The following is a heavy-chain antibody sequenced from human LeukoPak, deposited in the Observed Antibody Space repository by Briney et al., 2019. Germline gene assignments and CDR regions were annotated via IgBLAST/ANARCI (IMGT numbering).Heavy chain of an antibody. J-gene: IGHJ4*02. CDR2: TNHSGST. CDR3: ARGGRQQQLVLGFVDY. CDR1: GGSFSGYY. V-gene: IGHV4-34*01. Sequence: SETLSLTCAVYGGSFSGYYWSWIRQPPGKGLEWIGETNHSGSTNYNPSFKSRVTISVDTSKNQFSLKLSSVTAADTAVYYCARGGRQQQLVLGFVDYWGQGTLVTVSS. D-gene: IGHD6-13*01.